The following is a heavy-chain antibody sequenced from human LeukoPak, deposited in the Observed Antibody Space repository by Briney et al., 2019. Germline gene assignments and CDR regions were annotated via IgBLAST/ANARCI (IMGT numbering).Heavy chain of an antibody. V-gene: IGHV3-30*02. Sequence: GGSLRLSCAASGFTFSYYGMHWVRQAPGKGLEWVAFIRYDGSNEYYADSVKGRFTISRDNSENTLYLQMNSLRAEDTAVYYCARDKPLRYFDWSPFDYWGQGTLVTVSS. CDR2: IRYDGSNE. CDR1: GFTFSYYG. CDR3: ARDKPLRYFDWSPFDY. J-gene: IGHJ4*02. D-gene: IGHD3-9*01.